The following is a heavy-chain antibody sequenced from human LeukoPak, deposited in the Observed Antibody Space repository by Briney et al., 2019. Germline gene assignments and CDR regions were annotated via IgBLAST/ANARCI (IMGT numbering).Heavy chain of an antibody. CDR3: ARVGLDDSSGYYSPNPFDY. V-gene: IGHV4-39*07. CDR2: IYYSGST. Sequence: PSETLSLTCTVSGGSISSSSYYWGWIRQPPGKGLEWIGSIYYSGSTYYNPSLKSRVTISVDTSKNQFSLKLSSVTAADTAVYYCARVGLDDSSGYYSPNPFDYWGQGTLVTVSS. D-gene: IGHD3-22*01. J-gene: IGHJ4*02. CDR1: GGSISSSSYY.